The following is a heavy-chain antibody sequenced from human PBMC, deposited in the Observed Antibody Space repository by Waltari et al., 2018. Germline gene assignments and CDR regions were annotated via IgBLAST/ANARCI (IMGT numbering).Heavy chain of an antibody. D-gene: IGHD2-2*01. J-gene: IGHJ4*02. Sequence: EVQLVESGGDLVQPGGSLRLSCAISGISFEEYGMHWVRQAPGKGLEWVSGISFSSGNVGYANSVTRRFTISRDNAKNSLYLQMDSLRPEDTAFYYCAKGALGLFQLLSPLHYWGQGTLVTVSS. CDR2: ISFSSGNV. CDR3: AKGALGLFQLLSPLHY. CDR1: GISFEEYG. V-gene: IGHV3-9*01.